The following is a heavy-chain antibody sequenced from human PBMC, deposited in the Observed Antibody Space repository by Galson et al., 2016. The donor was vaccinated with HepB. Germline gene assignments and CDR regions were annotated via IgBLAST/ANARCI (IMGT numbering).Heavy chain of an antibody. CDR1: GFTFSSYA. V-gene: IGHV3-23*01. Sequence: LRLSCAASGFTFSSYAMRWVRQAPGKGLEWVSAISGSGGRTYYADSVKGRFTISRDNSKNTLYLQMNSLRAEDTAVYYCAKDGRSGYPPSYFAGYYFDYWGQGTLVTVSS. CDR2: ISGSGGRT. CDR3: AKDGRSGYPPSYFAGYYFDY. J-gene: IGHJ4*02. D-gene: IGHD1-26*01.